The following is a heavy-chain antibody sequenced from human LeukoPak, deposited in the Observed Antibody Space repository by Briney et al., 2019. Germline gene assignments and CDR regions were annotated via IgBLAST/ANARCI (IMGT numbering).Heavy chain of an antibody. CDR3: AKDQVVTYYDILTGYNPPKGDAFDI. V-gene: IGHV3-30*02. Sequence: GGSLRLSCAASGFTFSSYGMHWVRQAPGKGLEWVAFIRYDGSNKYYADSVKGRFTISRDNSKNTLYPQMNSLRAEDTAVYYCAKDQVVTYYDILTGYNPPKGDAFDIWGQGTMVTVSS. J-gene: IGHJ3*02. D-gene: IGHD3-9*01. CDR1: GFTFSSYG. CDR2: IRYDGSNK.